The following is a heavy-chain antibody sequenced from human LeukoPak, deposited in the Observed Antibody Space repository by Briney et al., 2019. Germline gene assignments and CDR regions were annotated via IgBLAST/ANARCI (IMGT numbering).Heavy chain of an antibody. V-gene: IGHV4-59*08. CDR1: GGSISSYY. CDR2: IYYSGST. CDR3: ARHADYGAYLDY. D-gene: IGHD4-17*01. Sequence: SETLSLTCTVSGGSISSYYWSWIRQPPGKGLEWIGYIYYSGSTNHNPSLKGRVTASVDTSKNQFSLRLSLVTAADTAVYYCARHADYGAYLDYWGQGTLVTVSS. J-gene: IGHJ4*02.